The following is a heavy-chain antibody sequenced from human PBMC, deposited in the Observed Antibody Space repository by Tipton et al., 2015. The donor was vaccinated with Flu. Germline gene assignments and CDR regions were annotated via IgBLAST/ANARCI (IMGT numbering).Heavy chain of an antibody. CDR2: IYYSGST. CDR1: GGSISSSSYY. J-gene: IGHJ4*02. Sequence: TLSLTCTVSGGSISSSSYYWGWIRQPPGKGLEWIGSIYYSGSTYYNPSLKSRVTISVDTSTNQFSLKLSSVTAADTAVYYCARVGGYCSGGSCYFDYWGQGTLVTVSS. V-gene: IGHV4-39*07. D-gene: IGHD2-15*01. CDR3: ARVGGYCSGGSCYFDY.